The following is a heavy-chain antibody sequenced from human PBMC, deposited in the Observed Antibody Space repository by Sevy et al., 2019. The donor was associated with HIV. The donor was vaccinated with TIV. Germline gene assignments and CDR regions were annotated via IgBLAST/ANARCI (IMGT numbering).Heavy chain of an antibody. D-gene: IGHD2-2*01. CDR3: AKVDVVVPVADYGLDV. CDR1: GFTFSNYA. Sequence: GGSLRLSCAASGFTFSNYAMSWVRQAPGKGLEWVSSISRSGGSTYYADSVNGRFTISRDNSKNTLYLQMNSLRAEETAVYYCAKVDVVVPVADYGLDVWGQGTTVTVSS. CDR2: ISRSGGST. J-gene: IGHJ6*02. V-gene: IGHV3-23*01.